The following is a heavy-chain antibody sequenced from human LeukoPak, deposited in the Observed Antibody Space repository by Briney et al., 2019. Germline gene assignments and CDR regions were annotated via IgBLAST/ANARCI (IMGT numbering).Heavy chain of an antibody. CDR3: ARRHGGSSQSDY. J-gene: IGHJ4*02. CDR1: GDSMSRTSYH. D-gene: IGHD1-26*01. V-gene: IGHV4-39*01. CDR2: IYNSGST. Sequence: SETLSLTCTVSGDSMSRTSYHWVWIRQPPGKGLEWIGNIYNSGSTYYNPSLKSRVTISVDISKNQFSLKLSSVTAADTAVYYCARRHGGSSQSDYWGQGTLVTVSS.